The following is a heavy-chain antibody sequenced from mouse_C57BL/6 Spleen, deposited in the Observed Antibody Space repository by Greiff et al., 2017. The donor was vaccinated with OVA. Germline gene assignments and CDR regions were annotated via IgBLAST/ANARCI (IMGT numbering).Heavy chain of an antibody. D-gene: IGHD2-1*01. CDR1: GYSITSGYY. J-gene: IGHJ4*01. CDR2: ISYDGSN. CDR3: ARERGNYDAMDY. Sequence: EVKLVESGPGLVKPSQSLSLTCSVTGYSITSGYYWNWIRQFPGNKLEWMGYISYDGSNNYNPSLKNRISITRDTSKNQFFLKLNSVTTEDTATYYCARERGNYDAMDYWGQGTSVTVSS. V-gene: IGHV3-6*01.